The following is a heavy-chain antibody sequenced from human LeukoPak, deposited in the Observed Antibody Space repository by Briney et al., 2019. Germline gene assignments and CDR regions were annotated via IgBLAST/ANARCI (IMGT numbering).Heavy chain of an antibody. J-gene: IGHJ4*02. Sequence: PGGSLRLSCAASGFTFSSYVMSWVRQAPGKGLEWVSVISGSGGIAYYADSVEGRFTTSRDNSRNTLYLQMNSLRAEDTAVYYCAKAGYCSGGSCYGFDYWGQGTLLTVSS. CDR2: ISGSGGIA. CDR3: AKAGYCSGGSCYGFDY. CDR1: GFTFSSYV. D-gene: IGHD2-15*01. V-gene: IGHV3-23*01.